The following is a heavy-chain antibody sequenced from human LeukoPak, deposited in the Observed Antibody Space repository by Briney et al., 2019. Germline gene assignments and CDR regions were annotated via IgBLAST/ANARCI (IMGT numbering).Heavy chain of an antibody. CDR1: GFPFDTFG. V-gene: IGHV3-33*01. CDR3: VRGPGTSIFDL. Sequence: PGGSLRLSCAASGFPFDTFGVHWVRQPPGKGLEWVAVIWSGGNNENYADSVRGRFTISRDNSKNTLFLQMNSLRAEDPAVYYCVRGPGTSIFDLWGQGTTVTVS. J-gene: IGHJ3*01. CDR2: IWSGGNNE. D-gene: IGHD6-13*01.